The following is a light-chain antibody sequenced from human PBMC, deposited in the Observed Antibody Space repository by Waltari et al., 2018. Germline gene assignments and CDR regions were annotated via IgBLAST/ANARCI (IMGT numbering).Light chain of an antibody. J-gene: IGLJ3*02. Sequence: QSALTQPASVSGSPGQSITISCTGTSSDVGAYSYVSWYQQFPGNVPKLLIYDVIRRPSGVSNRFSGSKAGNTASLTISGLQCEDEAHYYCNSYTNNSTLVFGGGTELTVL. V-gene: IGLV2-14*01. CDR2: DVI. CDR1: SSDVGAYSY. CDR3: NSYTNNSTLV.